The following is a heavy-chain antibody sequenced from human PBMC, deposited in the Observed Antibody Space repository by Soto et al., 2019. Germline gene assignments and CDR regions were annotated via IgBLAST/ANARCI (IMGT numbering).Heavy chain of an antibody. D-gene: IGHD3-22*01. J-gene: IGHJ1*01. Sequence: EVQLLESGGGLVQPVGSLRLSCAASGFTFSSYAMSWVRQAPGKGLEWVSAISGSGGSTYYADSVKGRFTISRDNSKNTLYLQMNSLRAEDTAVYYCAKDPTLDYYDSSGYYYVRSFQHWGQGTLVTVSS. V-gene: IGHV3-23*01. CDR2: ISGSGGST. CDR3: AKDPTLDYYDSSGYYYVRSFQH. CDR1: GFTFSSYA.